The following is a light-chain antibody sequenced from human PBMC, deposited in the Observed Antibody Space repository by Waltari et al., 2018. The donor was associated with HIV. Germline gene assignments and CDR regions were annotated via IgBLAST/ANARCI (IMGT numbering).Light chain of an antibody. CDR2: EVT. J-gene: IGLJ2*01. Sequence: QSALTQPPSAFGVPGQSVAIHCTGTSSDVGACNYVSWYQQHPAKAPILMISEVTKRPSGVPYRFTGSKSGNTASLTVSGLQAEDEAYYSCTSYAGNNLVFGGGTKMTVL. V-gene: IGLV2-8*01. CDR3: TSYAGNNLV. CDR1: SSDVGACNY.